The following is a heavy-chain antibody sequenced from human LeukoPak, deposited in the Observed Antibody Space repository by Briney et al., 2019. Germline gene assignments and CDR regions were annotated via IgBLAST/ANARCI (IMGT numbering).Heavy chain of an antibody. CDR1: GGTFSSYA. Sequence: GSSVKVSCKASGGTFSSYAISWVRQAPGQGLEWMGGIIPIFGTANYAQKFQGRVTITTDESTSTAYMELGSLRSEDTAVYYCARAYDSSALGAFDIWGQGTMVTVSS. V-gene: IGHV1-69*05. J-gene: IGHJ3*02. CDR3: ARAYDSSALGAFDI. D-gene: IGHD3-22*01. CDR2: IIPIFGTA.